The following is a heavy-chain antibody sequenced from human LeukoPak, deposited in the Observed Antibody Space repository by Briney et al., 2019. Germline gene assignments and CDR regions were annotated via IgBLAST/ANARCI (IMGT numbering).Heavy chain of an antibody. D-gene: IGHD6-13*01. CDR2: IIPIFGTA. Sequence: SVKVSCKASGGTFSSYAISWVRQAPGQGLEWMGGIIPIFGTANYAQKFQGRVTITTDESTSTAYMGLSSLRSEDTAVYYCARVSGNIAAAGRGNWFDPWGQGTLVTVSS. V-gene: IGHV1-69*05. CDR3: ARVSGNIAAAGRGNWFDP. J-gene: IGHJ5*02. CDR1: GGTFSSYA.